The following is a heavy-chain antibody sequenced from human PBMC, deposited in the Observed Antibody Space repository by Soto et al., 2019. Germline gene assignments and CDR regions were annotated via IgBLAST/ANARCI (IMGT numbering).Heavy chain of an antibody. CDR2: IYHSGST. J-gene: IGHJ6*02. D-gene: IGHD1-7*01. V-gene: IGHV4-4*02. CDR3: ARVGWNFNSGYYGMDV. CDR1: GGCISSSNW. Sequence: SETLSLTCAVSGGCISSSNWWSWVRKPPGKGLEWIGEIYHSGSTNYNPSLKSRVTISVDKSKNQFSLKLSSVTAADTAVYYCARVGWNFNSGYYGMDVWGQGTTVTVSS.